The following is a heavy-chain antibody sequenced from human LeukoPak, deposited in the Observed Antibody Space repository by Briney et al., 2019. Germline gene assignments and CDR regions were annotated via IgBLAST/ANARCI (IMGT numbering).Heavy chain of an antibody. Sequence: GALRLSCAASTFTISGYWMSWVRQAPGRGPEWVANVNRDGSETYYLDSVKGRFTISKDNAKNSLYLQMNSLRAEDTALYHCARNNGMDVWGQGTTVIVSS. CDR2: VNRDGSET. V-gene: IGHV3-7*03. CDR1: TFTISGYW. J-gene: IGHJ6*02. CDR3: ARNNGMDV.